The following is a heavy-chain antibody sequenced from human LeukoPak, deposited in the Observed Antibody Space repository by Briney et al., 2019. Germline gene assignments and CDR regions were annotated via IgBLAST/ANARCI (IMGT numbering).Heavy chain of an antibody. CDR1: GFTFSSHA. Sequence: GGSLRLSCAASGFTFSSHAMGWVRQAPGKGLEWVSAISGSGGSTYYADSVKGRFTISRDNSKNTLYLQMNSLRAEDTAVYYCAKDPPLWFGESHYFDYWGQGTLVTVSS. J-gene: IGHJ4*02. CDR2: ISGSGGST. D-gene: IGHD3-10*01. V-gene: IGHV3-23*01. CDR3: AKDPPLWFGESHYFDY.